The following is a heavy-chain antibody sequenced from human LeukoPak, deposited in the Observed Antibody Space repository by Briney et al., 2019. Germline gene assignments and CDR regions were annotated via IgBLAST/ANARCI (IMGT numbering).Heavy chain of an antibody. Sequence: GASVKVSCKASGYTFTGYYMHWVRQAPGQGLEWMGWINPNSGGTNYAQKFQGRVTVTRDTSISTAYMELSRLRSDDTAVYYCARDLIQLWNDFDYWGQGTLVTVSS. V-gene: IGHV1-2*02. CDR3: ARDLIQLWNDFDY. D-gene: IGHD5-18*01. J-gene: IGHJ4*02. CDR2: INPNSGGT. CDR1: GYTFTGYY.